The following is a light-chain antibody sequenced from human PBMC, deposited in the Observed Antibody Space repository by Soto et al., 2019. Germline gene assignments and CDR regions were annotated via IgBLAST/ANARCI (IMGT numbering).Light chain of an antibody. V-gene: IGKV1-5*03. CDR2: KAS. Sequence: DIQMAQSPSTLSVSVGDRVTITCRASQTISSWLAWYQQKPGKAPKLLIYKASTLKSGVPSRFSGSGSGTESTLTISSLQPDDFATYYCQHYNSYSEAFGQGTKV. CDR1: QTISSW. J-gene: IGKJ1*01. CDR3: QHYNSYSEA.